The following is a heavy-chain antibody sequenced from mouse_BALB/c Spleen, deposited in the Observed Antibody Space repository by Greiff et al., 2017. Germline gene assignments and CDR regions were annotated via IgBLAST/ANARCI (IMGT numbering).Heavy chain of an antibody. CDR1: GFTFSSYA. CDR2: ISSGGSYT. J-gene: IGHJ3*01. Sequence: EVKLVESGGGLVKPGGSLKLSCAASGFTFSSYAMSWVRQSPEKRLEWVAEISSGGSYTYYPDTVTGRFTISRDNAKNTLYLEMSSLRSEDTAMYYCARVAGTSWFAYWGQGTLVTVSA. CDR3: ARVAGTSWFAY. D-gene: IGHD4-1*01. V-gene: IGHV5-9-4*01.